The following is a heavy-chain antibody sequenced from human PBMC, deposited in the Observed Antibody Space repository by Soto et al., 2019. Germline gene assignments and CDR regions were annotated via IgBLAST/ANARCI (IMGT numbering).Heavy chain of an antibody. V-gene: IGHV4-39*01. Sequence: SETLSLTCPVAGGSISSSSYYWGRIRQPPGKGLEWIGSIYYSGSTYYNPSLQSRVTISVDTSKNQFSLKLISVTAADKAVYYCARVAVASRAENSGMAVWGNGTTVTVTP. J-gene: IGHJ6*04. CDR3: ARVAVASRAENSGMAV. D-gene: IGHD2-15*01. CDR2: IYYSGST. CDR1: GGSISSSSYY.